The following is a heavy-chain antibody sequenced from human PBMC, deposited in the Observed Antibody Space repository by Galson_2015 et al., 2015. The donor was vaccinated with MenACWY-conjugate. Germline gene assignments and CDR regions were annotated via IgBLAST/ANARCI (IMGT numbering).Heavy chain of an antibody. V-gene: IGHV1-18*04. Sequence: SVKVSCKASGYTFTSYGISWVRQAPGQGLEWMGWISAYNGNTNYAQKLQGRVTMTTDTSTSTAYMELRSLRSDGTAVYYCARSQQLGPNYYYYYGMDVWGQGTTVTVSS. CDR3: ARSQQLGPNYYYYYGMDV. CDR2: ISAYNGNT. J-gene: IGHJ6*02. CDR1: GYTFTSYG. D-gene: IGHD6-13*01.